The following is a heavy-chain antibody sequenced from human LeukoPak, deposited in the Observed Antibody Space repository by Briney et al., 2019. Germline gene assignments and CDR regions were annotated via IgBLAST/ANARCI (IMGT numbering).Heavy chain of an antibody. Sequence: GGSLRLSCAASGFTFSSSGMGWVRQAPGKGLECVSPITGSGGSTSYTDSVRGRFTISRDNSKNTLYLQMNSLRAEDTTVYYCARGRNTGRQFYFDYWGQGTLVTVAS. D-gene: IGHD5-18*01. CDR3: ARGRNTGRQFYFDY. V-gene: IGHV3-23*01. CDR2: ITGSGGST. J-gene: IGHJ4*02. CDR1: GFTFSSSG.